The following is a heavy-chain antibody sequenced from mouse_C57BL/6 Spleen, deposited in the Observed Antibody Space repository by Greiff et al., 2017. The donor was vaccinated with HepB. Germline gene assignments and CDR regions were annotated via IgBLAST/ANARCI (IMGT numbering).Heavy chain of an antibody. J-gene: IGHJ2*01. CDR1: GYTFTDYY. V-gene: IGHV1-76*01. D-gene: IGHD2-3*01. Sequence: QVQLQQSGAELVRPGASVKLSCKASGYTFTDYYINWVKQRPGQGLEWIARIYPGSGTNYYNEKFKGKATLTAENSSSTAYMQLSSLTSEDSAVYFCARSDGKGCFDYWGQGTTLTVSS. CDR2: IYPGSGTN. CDR3: ARSDGKGCFDY.